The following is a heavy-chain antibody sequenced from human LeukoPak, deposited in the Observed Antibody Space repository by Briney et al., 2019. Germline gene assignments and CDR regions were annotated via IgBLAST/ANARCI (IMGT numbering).Heavy chain of an antibody. CDR1: GYTFTGYY. J-gene: IGHJ6*03. D-gene: IGHD3-3*01. CDR3: ARGGDFWSGYLYYYYMDV. Sequence: ASVKVSCKASGYTFTGYYMHWVRQAPGQGLEWMGWINPNSGGTNYAQKFQGRVTMTRDTSISTAYMELSRLRSDDTAVYYCARGGDFWSGYLYYYYMDVWGKGTTVTVSS. V-gene: IGHV1-2*02. CDR2: INPNSGGT.